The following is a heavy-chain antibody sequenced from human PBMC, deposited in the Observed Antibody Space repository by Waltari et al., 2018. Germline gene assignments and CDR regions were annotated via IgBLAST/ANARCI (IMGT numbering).Heavy chain of an antibody. CDR1: GFTFSSYA. D-gene: IGHD3-3*01. J-gene: IGHJ4*02. CDR2: ISGSGGST. V-gene: IGHV3-23*04. Sequence: EVQLVEYGGGLVQPGGSLRLSCAASGFTFSSYAMSWVRHAPGKGLEGVPAISGSGGSTYYADSVKGRFTISRDNSKNTLYLQMNSLRAEDTAVYYCAKQPLETPYYDFWSGYPHYFDYWGQGTLVTVSS. CDR3: AKQPLETPYYDFWSGYPHYFDY.